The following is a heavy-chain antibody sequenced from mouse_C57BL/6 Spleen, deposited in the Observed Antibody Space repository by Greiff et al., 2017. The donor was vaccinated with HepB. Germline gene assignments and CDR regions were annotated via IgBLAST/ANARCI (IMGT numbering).Heavy chain of an antibody. V-gene: IGHV3-8*01. J-gene: IGHJ1*03. CDR3: ARFDYDGYWYFDV. D-gene: IGHD2-4*01. CDR2: ISYSGST. Sequence: VQLQQSGPGLAKPSQTLSLTCSVTGYSITSDYWNWIRKFPGNKLEYMGYISYSGSTYYNPSLKSRISITRDTSKKQYYLQLNSVTTEDTAKYYCARFDYDGYWYFDVWGTGTTVTVSS. CDR1: GYSITSDY.